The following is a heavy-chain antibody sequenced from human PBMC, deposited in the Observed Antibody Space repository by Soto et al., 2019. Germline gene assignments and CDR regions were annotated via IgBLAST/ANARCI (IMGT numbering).Heavy chain of an antibody. CDR1: GGSISSSSYY. CDR3: ARQKRAYHSDSNGYYHPIHFDS. D-gene: IGHD3-22*01. CDR2: IFYSGST. V-gene: IGHV4-39*01. Sequence: PSETLSLTCTVSGGSISSSSYYWGWIRQPPGKGLEWIGSIFYSGSTYYNPSLKSRVTISVDTSKNQFSLKLSSVTAADTAVYYCARQKRAYHSDSNGYYHPIHFDSWGQGTLVTVSS. J-gene: IGHJ4*02.